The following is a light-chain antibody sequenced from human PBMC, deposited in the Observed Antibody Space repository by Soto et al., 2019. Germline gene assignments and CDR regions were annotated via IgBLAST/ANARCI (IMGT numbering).Light chain of an antibody. Sequence: DIQMTQSPSSLSASVGDRVTITCRASKSISTYLNWYQQKPGKAPKLLIYAASRLQGGVPSRFSGSGSGTDFTLTISNLQPEEFATYYCQQSSNVFFTFGPGTKVNIK. CDR3: QQSSNVFFT. CDR1: KSISTY. J-gene: IGKJ3*01. V-gene: IGKV1-39*01. CDR2: AAS.